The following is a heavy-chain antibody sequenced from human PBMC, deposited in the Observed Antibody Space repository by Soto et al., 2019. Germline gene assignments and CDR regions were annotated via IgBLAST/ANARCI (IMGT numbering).Heavy chain of an antibody. Sequence: NPXDTLYLTCAVSGCSISSGGYYWSWIRQHPGKGLEWIGYIYYSGSTYYNPSLKSRVTISVDTSKNQFSLKLSSVTAADTAVYYCARDLNYYDSSDDAFDIWGQGTMATVSS. CDR3: ARDLNYYDSSDDAFDI. V-gene: IGHV4-31*11. J-gene: IGHJ3*02. CDR1: GCSISSGGYY. D-gene: IGHD3-22*01. CDR2: IYYSGST.